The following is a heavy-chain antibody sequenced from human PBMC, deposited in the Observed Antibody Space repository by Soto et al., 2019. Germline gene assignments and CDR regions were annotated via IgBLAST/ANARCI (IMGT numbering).Heavy chain of an antibody. CDR1: GFTFSDYA. Sequence: GGSLRLSCAASGFTFSDYAMHWVRQAPGKGLEWVAIISFDGSNEHYADSVQGRFTISRGNSENTLYLQMNSLRADDTAVYYCARPAATVNFYSGMDGWGKGSTVT. CDR2: ISFDGSNE. CDR3: ARPAATVNFYSGMDG. J-gene: IGHJ6*04. V-gene: IGHV3-30-3*01. D-gene: IGHD2-2*01.